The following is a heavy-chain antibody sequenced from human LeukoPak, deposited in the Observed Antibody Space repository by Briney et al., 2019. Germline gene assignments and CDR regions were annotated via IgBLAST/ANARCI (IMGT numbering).Heavy chain of an antibody. CDR1: GYTFTSYD. D-gene: IGHD6-13*01. V-gene: IGHV1-8*01. CDR2: MNPNSGNT. CDR3: ARAAYSSSWYKGYYYYYYGMDV. Sequence: ASVKVSCKASGYTFTSYDINWVRQATGQGLEWMGWMNPNSGNTGYAQKFQGRVTMTRNTSISTAYMELSSLRSEDTAVYYCARAAYSSSWYKGYYYYYYGMDVWGQGTTVTVSS. J-gene: IGHJ6*02.